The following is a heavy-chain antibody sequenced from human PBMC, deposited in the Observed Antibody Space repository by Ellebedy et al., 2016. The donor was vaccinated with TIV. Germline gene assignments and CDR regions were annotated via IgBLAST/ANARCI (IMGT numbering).Heavy chain of an antibody. J-gene: IGHJ6*01. CDR3: ARAPLSGVFYGMDF. V-gene: IGHV1-46*01. D-gene: IGHD3-16*02. CDR1: GYTFSYYY. Sequence: AASVKVSCKASGYTFSYYYIISVRHPPGQGLSWMGIIKPGGGGTSYAQKFQGRCTMTRDTSTRPVYMELSSLSSEDTALYYCARAPLSGVFYGMDFWGEGTTDTVSS. CDR2: IKPGGGGT.